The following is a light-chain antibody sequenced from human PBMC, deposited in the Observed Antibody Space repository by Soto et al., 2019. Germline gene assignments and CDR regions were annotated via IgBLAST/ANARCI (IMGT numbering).Light chain of an antibody. CDR1: QSVSNNY. J-gene: IGKJ2*01. Sequence: EVVLTQSPGTLSLSPGERASLSCRASQSVSNNYLAWYQQKPGQSPKLLIFGSSDRATGIPDRFIGSGSGTDFTVTISRLEPDDFEVYYCHQYGSSPPYTVGQGTKLEIK. V-gene: IGKV3-20*01. CDR2: GSS. CDR3: HQYGSSPPYT.